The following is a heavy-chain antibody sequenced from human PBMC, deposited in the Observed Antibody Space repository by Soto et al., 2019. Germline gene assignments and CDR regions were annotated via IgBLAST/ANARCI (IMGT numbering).Heavy chain of an antibody. CDR2: INVYNGNT. CDR1: GYTFTNYG. V-gene: IGHV1-18*01. CDR3: ARGVGSGSYYNQYNWFDP. D-gene: IGHD3-10*01. J-gene: IGHJ5*02. Sequence: ASVKVSCKASGYTFTNYGRSWVRQAPGQGLEWMGWINVYNGNTKYAQKVQGRVTMTTDTSTSTAYMELRSLRSDDTAVYYCARGVGSGSYYNQYNWFDPWGQGTLVTVSS.